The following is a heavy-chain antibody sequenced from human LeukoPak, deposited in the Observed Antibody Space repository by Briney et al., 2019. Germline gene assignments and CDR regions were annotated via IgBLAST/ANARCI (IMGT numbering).Heavy chain of an antibody. V-gene: IGHV3-21*01. D-gene: IGHD1-26*01. CDR2: ISSSSTYK. Sequence: GGSLRLSCAASGFTFSSYSMSWVRQGPGKGLEWVSSISSSSTYKYYAGSVKGRFTISRDNAKNSLYLQMNSLRAGDTAVYYCARGFMWALRYYYYYMDVWGKGTTVTVSS. J-gene: IGHJ6*03. CDR1: GFTFSSYS. CDR3: ARGFMWALRYYYYYMDV.